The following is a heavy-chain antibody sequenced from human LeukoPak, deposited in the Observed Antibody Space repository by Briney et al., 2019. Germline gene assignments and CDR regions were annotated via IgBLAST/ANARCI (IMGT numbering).Heavy chain of an antibody. CDR1: GFTFDDYA. CDR2: ISWNSGSI. CDR3: AKDSGYYYGSGSYTGHYYGMDV. D-gene: IGHD3-10*01. Sequence: GGSLRLSCAASGFTFDDYAMHWVRQAPGKGLEWVSGISWNSGSIGYADSVKGRFTISRDNAKNSLYLQMNSLRAEDTALYYCAKDSGYYYGSGSYTGHYYGMDVWGQGTTVTVSS. V-gene: IGHV3-9*01. J-gene: IGHJ6*02.